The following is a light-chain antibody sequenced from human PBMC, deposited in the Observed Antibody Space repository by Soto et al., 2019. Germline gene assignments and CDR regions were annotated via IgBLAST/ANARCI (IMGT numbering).Light chain of an antibody. Sequence: DIQRTQSPSTLSASVGDRVTITCRASQSISSWLAWYQKKPGKDPKILIYKASSLESGVPSRFSGSGSGTEFTLTISSLQPDDFATYECQQYNSYSRTFGQGTKVDIK. V-gene: IGKV1-5*03. J-gene: IGKJ1*01. CDR2: KAS. CDR3: QQYNSYSRT. CDR1: QSISSW.